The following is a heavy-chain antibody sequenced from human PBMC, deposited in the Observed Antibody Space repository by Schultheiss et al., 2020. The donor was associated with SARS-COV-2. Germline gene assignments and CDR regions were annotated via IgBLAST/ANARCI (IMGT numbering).Heavy chain of an antibody. Sequence: SETLSLTCTVSGGSISSYYWSWIRQHPGKGLEWIGYIYHSGSTYYNPSLKSRVTISVDRSKNQFSLKLSSVTAADTAVYYCARMGDNWNDRGLGYWGQGTLVTVSS. CDR1: GGSISSYY. V-gene: IGHV4-59*12. CDR2: IYHSGST. D-gene: IGHD1-1*01. J-gene: IGHJ4*02. CDR3: ARMGDNWNDRGLGY.